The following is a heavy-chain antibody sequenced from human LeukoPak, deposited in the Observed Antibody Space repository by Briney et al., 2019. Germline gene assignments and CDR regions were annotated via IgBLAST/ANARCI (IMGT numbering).Heavy chain of an antibody. D-gene: IGHD3-10*01. V-gene: IGHV3-48*03. CDR3: VKDFRYHGSGSYSGYFDS. Sequence: PGGSLRLSCAASGFTFSSYEMNWVRQAPGKGLEWVSYISSSGSTIYYADSVKGRFTISRDNAKKSLYLQMKSLRPDDTALYYCVKDFRYHGSGSYSGYFDSWGQGTLVTVSS. J-gene: IGHJ4*02. CDR2: ISSSGSTI. CDR1: GFTFSSYE.